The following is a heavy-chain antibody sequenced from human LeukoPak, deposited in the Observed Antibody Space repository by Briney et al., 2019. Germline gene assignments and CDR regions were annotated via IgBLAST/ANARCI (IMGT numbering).Heavy chain of an antibody. CDR1: GFTVSSNY. J-gene: IGHJ3*01. CDR2: IYSGGDT. V-gene: IGHV3-53*01. Sequence: GGSLRLSCALSGFTVSSNYMGCVRQAPGKGLEWVSVIYSGGDTYYADSVKGRFTISRDNSKNTLYLQMKSLRAEDTAMYYCATVSHYDHRSGAYDAFDVWGQGTMVTVSS. D-gene: IGHD3-22*01. CDR3: ATVSHYDHRSGAYDAFDV.